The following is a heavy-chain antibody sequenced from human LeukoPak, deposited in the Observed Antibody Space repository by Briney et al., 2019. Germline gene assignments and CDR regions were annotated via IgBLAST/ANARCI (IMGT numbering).Heavy chain of an antibody. CDR3: ASSISGHNWFDP. Sequence: GGSLRLSCAASGFTFSNYWMSWVRQAPGKGLVWVSRISSDGSSTTYADSVKGQFTISRDNAKNTLYLQMNSLRAEDTAVYYCASSISGHNWFDPWGQGTLVTVSS. D-gene: IGHD3-10*01. CDR2: ISSDGSST. V-gene: IGHV3-74*01. J-gene: IGHJ5*02. CDR1: GFTFSNYW.